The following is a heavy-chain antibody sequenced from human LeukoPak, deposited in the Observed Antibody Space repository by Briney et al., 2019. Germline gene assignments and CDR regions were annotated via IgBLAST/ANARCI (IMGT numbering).Heavy chain of an antibody. CDR3: ARSAYYYDSSGYQYYFDY. CDR2: IIPIFGTA. V-gene: IGHV1-69*05. Sequence: SVKVSCKASGYTFTSYGISWVRQAPGQGLEWMGGIIPIFGTANYAQKFQGRVTITTDESTSTAYMELSSLRSEDTAVYYCARSAYYYDSSGYQYYFDYWGQGTLVTVSS. CDR1: GYTFTSYG. J-gene: IGHJ4*02. D-gene: IGHD3-22*01.